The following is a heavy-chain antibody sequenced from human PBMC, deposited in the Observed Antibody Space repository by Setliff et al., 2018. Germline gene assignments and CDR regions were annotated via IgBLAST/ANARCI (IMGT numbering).Heavy chain of an antibody. D-gene: IGHD5-18*01. CDR3: TFARDGYDVFDI. CDR2: IRGRTDNYAT. CDR1: GFSFSGSA. J-gene: IGHJ3*02. V-gene: IGHV3-73*01. Sequence: RLSCAASGFSFSGSAVYWVRQASVKGLEWIGRIRGRTDNYATAYAASVRGRFTISRDDSKNTAYLQMNSLKTEDTAVYYCTFARDGYDVFDIWGQGTMVTVSS.